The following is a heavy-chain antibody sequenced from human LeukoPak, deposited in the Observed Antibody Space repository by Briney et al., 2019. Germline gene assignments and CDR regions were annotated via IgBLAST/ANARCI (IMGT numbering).Heavy chain of an antibody. CDR2: MNPNSGNT. CDR1: GYTFTSYD. D-gene: IGHD7-27*01. CDR3: ARVRTGEGWFDP. V-gene: IGHV1-8*01. J-gene: IGHJ5*02. Sequence: ASVKVSCEASGYTFTSYDINWVRQATGQGLEWMGWMNPNSGNTGYAQKFQGRVTMTRNTSISTAYMELSSLRSEDTAVYYCARVRTGEGWFDPWGQGTLVTVSS.